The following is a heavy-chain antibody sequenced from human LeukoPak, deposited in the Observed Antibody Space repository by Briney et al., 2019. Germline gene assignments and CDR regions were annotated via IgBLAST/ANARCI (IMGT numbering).Heavy chain of an antibody. CDR3: AKDRGWTRGAFDY. Sequence: GGSLRLSCAASGFTFSSYGMHWVRQAPGKGLERVAFIRYDGSNKYYADSVKGRFTISRDNSKNTLYLQMNSLRAEDTAVYYCAKDRGWTRGAFDYWGQGTLVTVSS. CDR2: IRYDGSNK. J-gene: IGHJ4*02. V-gene: IGHV3-30*02. CDR1: GFTFSSYG. D-gene: IGHD1-26*01.